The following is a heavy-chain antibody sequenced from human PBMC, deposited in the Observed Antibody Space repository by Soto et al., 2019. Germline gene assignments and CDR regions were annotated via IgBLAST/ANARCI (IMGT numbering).Heavy chain of an antibody. CDR2: IYPGDSDT. CDR1: GYSFTSYW. CDR3: ARGYCSGGSCFGSYSYGMDV. D-gene: IGHD2-15*01. J-gene: IGHJ6*02. Sequence: GESLKISCKGSGYSFTSYWIGWVRQMPGKGLEWMGIIYPGDSDTRYSPSFQGQVTISADKSISTAYLQWSSLKASDTAMYYCARGYCSGGSCFGSYSYGMDVWGQGTTVTVSS. V-gene: IGHV5-51*01.